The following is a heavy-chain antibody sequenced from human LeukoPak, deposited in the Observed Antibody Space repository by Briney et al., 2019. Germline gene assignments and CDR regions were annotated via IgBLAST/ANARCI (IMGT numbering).Heavy chain of an antibody. D-gene: IGHD1/OR15-1a*01. CDR2: IYPGDSDT. J-gene: IGHJ4*02. CDR1: GYSFTSYW. V-gene: IGHV5-51*01. CDR3: ATSESQTKFDY. Sequence: GESLKISCKGSGYSFTSYWIGWVRQMPGKGLEWMGIIYPGDSDTIYSPSFQGQVTISADKSINTAYLQWSSLKASDTAMYYCATSESQTKFDYWGQGTLVTASS.